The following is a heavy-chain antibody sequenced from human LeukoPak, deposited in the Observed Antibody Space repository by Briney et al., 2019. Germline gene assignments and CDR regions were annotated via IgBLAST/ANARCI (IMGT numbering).Heavy chain of an antibody. CDR1: GFTFSSYA. J-gene: IGHJ4*02. D-gene: IGHD2-21*02. CDR2: ISSSSSYI. CDR3: ARGGVYCGGDCYADFDY. Sequence: GGSLRLSCAASGFTFSSYAMSWVRQAPGKGLEWVSSISSSSSYIYYADSVKGRFTISRDNAKNSLYLQMNSLRAEDTAVYYCARGGVYCGGDCYADFDYWGQGTLVTVSS. V-gene: IGHV3-21*01.